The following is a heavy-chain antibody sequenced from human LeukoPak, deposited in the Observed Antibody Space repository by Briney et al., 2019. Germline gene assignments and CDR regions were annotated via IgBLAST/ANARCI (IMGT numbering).Heavy chain of an antibody. J-gene: IGHJ3*02. V-gene: IGHV4-59*12. CDR2: IYYTGST. CDR1: GGSISSYF. Sequence: SETLSLTCTVSGGSISSYFWSWIRQPPGKGLEWIGYIYYTGSTNYNPSLKSRVTISVDTSKNQFSLKLSSVTAADTAVYYCARWVNGAQIVVVSAFDIWGQGTMVTVSS. CDR3: ARWVNGAQIVVVSAFDI. D-gene: IGHD3-22*01.